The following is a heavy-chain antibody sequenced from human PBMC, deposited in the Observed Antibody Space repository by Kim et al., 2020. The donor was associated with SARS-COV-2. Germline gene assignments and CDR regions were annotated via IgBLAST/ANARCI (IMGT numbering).Heavy chain of an antibody. D-gene: IGHD4-17*01. CDR1: GFMFGTQS. CDR2: ISSSSTYI. V-gene: IGHV3-21*01. J-gene: IGHJ5*02. Sequence: GGSLRLSCAASGFMFGTQSMNWVRQAPGKGLEWVSSISSSSTYIYYADSVKGRFTISRDNAKNSLYLQMNSLRAEDTAVYYCARGSVTTRWFDPWGQGTLVTVSS. CDR3: ARGSVTTRWFDP.